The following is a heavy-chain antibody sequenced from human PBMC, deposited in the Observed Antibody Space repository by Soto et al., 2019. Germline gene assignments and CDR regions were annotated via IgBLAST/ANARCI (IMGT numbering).Heavy chain of an antibody. CDR1: GYIFTDYY. CDR3: ARLRIVVAHSGGWFDP. D-gene: IGHD2-15*01. V-gene: IGHV1-2*02. Sequence: ASLKVSCKASGYIFTDYYIHWVRQAPGQGLEWMGWVNPNSGGTDYAQKFQGRVTMTRDTSINTAYMELSNLRSDDTAVFYCARLRIVVAHSGGWFDPWGQGTRVTVSS. CDR2: VNPNSGGT. J-gene: IGHJ5*02.